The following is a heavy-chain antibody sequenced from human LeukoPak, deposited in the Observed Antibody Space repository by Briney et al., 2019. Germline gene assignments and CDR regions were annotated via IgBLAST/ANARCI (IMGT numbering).Heavy chain of an antibody. V-gene: IGHV3-11*01. CDR3: ARREWLGYCSGGSCRSPFAADY. CDR1: GFTFSDYY. Sequence: GRSLRLSCAASGFTFSDYYMSWIRQAPGKGLEWVSYISSSGSTIYYADSVKGRFTISRDNAKNSLYLQMNSLRAEDTAVYYCARREWLGYCSGGSCRSPFAADYWGQGTLVTVPS. CDR2: ISSSGSTI. J-gene: IGHJ4*02. D-gene: IGHD2-15*01.